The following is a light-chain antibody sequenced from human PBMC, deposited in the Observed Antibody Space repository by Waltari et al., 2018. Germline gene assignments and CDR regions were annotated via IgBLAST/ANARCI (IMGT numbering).Light chain of an antibody. CDR1: ALPRQS. V-gene: IGLV3-25*03. Sequence: SYELTQSPSMPVSPGQTARTTCSADALPRQSAYWYQQKPGHAPVMVIYKDRERPSGIPGRFSGSESGTRATLTISGVQAEDEADYYCQSTGSSGILFGGGTKLAVL. CDR3: QSTGSSGIL. CDR2: KDR. J-gene: IGLJ3*02.